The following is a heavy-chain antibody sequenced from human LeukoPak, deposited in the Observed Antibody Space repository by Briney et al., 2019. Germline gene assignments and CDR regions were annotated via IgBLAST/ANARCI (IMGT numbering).Heavy chain of an antibody. V-gene: IGHV4-4*07. CDR3: ARALNPLTGTYYFDY. J-gene: IGHJ4*02. CDR1: GASINSHY. D-gene: IGHD4/OR15-4a*01. CDR2: IYISEGT. Sequence: PSETLSLTCSVSGASINSHYWTWIRQPAGKGLEWIGRIYISEGTNYSPSLKSRVTMSVDTSKNQFSLNLISVTAADTAVYYCARALNPLTGTYYFDYWGQGTLVTVSS.